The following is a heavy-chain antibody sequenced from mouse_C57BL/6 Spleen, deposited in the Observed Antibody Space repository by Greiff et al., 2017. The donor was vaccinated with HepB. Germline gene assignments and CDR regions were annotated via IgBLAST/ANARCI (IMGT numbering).Heavy chain of an antibody. Sequence: EVNVVESGGGLVQPGGSLSLSCAASGFTFTDYYMSWVRQPPGKALEWLGFIRNKANGYTTEYSASVKGRFTISRDNSQSILYLQMNALRAEDSATYYCARVMGPAWFAYWGQGTLVTVSA. J-gene: IGHJ3*01. CDR2: IRNKANGYTT. CDR1: GFTFTDYY. CDR3: ARVMGPAWFAY. V-gene: IGHV7-3*01.